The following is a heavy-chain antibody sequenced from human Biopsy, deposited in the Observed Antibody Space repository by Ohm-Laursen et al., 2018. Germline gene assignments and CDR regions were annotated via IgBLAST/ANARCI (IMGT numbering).Heavy chain of an antibody. CDR1: GGTFSNYA. D-gene: IGHD4-17*01. CDR2: IIPFYGTT. CDR3: ARNLGYGGYAVLHF. V-gene: IGHV1-69*06. J-gene: IGHJ4*02. Sequence: GSSVKVSCKASGGTFSNYAITWVRQAPGQGLEWMGGIIPFYGTTNYAQKFQDRATITADKSTSTAYMELSSLRFEDTAVYYCARNLGYGGYAVLHFWGQGTLVTVSP.